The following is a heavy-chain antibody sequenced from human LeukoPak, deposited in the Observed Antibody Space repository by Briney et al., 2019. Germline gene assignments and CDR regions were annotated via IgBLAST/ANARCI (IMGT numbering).Heavy chain of an antibody. CDR2: IKQDGSEK. CDR1: GFTFSSYW. J-gene: IGHJ4*02. V-gene: IGHV3-7*01. Sequence: PGGSLRLSCAASGFTFSSYWTSWVRQAPGKGLEWVANIKQDGSEKYYVDSVKGRFTISRDNAKNSLYLQMNSQRAEDTAVYYCARSHVKKVYYFDYWGQGTLVTVSS. D-gene: IGHD5/OR15-5a*01. CDR3: ARSHVKKVYYFDY.